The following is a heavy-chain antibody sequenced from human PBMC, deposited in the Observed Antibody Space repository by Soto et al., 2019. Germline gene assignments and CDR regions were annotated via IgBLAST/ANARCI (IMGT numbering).Heavy chain of an antibody. J-gene: IGHJ4*02. CDR3: TTGGTTVISETVGATNYFHY. CDR1: GFTFSNAW. D-gene: IGHD1-26*01. CDR2: IKSKTDGGTT. V-gene: IGHV3-15*01. Sequence: GGSLRLSCAASGFTFSNAWMSWVRQAPGKGLEWVGRIKSKTDGGTTDYAAPVKGRFTISRDDSKNTLYLQMNSLKTEDTAVYYCTTGGTTVISETVGATNYFHYWGPGTLVTVS.